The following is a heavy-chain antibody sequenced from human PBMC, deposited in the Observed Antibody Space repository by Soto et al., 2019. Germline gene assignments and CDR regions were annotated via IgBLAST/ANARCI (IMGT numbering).Heavy chain of an antibody. CDR1: GGSVSSYY. CDR2: VYYSGST. D-gene: IGHD4-4*01. V-gene: IGHV4-59*08. CDR3: ASHSNRNYGLYYFDY. Sequence: QVQLQESGPGLVKPSETLSLTCTVSGGSVSSYYWSWLRQSPGTGLEWIGYVYYSGSTKYKPSLKSLVTISVDTSKNQFSLKVSSATAADTAVYYCASHSNRNYGLYYFDYWGLGALVTVSS. J-gene: IGHJ4*02.